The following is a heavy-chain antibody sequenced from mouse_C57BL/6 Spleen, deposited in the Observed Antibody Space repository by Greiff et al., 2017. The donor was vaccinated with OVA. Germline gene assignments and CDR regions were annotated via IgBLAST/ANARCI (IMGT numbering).Heavy chain of an antibody. D-gene: IGHD1-1*01. J-gene: IGHJ3*01. CDR3: ARSRDYYGSSPWFAY. V-gene: IGHV1-18*01. Sequence: EVQGVESGPELVKPGASVKIPCKASGYTFTDYNMDWVKQSHGKSLEWIGDINPNNGGTIYNQKFKGKATLTVDKSSSTAYMELRSLTSEDTAVYYCARSRDYYGSSPWFAYWGQGTLVTVSA. CDR1: GYTFTDYN. CDR2: INPNNGGT.